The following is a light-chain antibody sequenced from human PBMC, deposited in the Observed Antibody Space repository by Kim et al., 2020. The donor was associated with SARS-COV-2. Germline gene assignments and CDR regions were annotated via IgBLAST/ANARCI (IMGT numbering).Light chain of an antibody. V-gene: IGKV1-5*01. CDR1: QETSRL. J-gene: IGKJ2*01. CDR3: QQYYSFPYT. CDR2: DAF. Sequence: ATGGDKGTIHWRASQETSRLFAWEPQKPGKAPKLLINDAFNLEGWVPTRFSGSGSGTEFTLTIDSLQPDDFATYYWQQYYSFPYTFGQGTKLEL.